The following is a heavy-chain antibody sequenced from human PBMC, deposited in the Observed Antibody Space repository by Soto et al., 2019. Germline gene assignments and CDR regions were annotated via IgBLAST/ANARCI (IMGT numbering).Heavy chain of an antibody. D-gene: IGHD6-6*01. CDR3: ARGLLYEQLAPQGLDY. CDR1: GYTFTSYD. V-gene: IGHV1-8*01. CDR2: MNPNSGNT. J-gene: IGHJ4*02. Sequence: RASVKVSCKASGYTFTSYDINWVRQATGQGLEWMGWMNPNSGNTGYAQKFQGRVTMTRNTSISTAYMELSSLRSEDTAVYYCARGLLYEQLAPQGLDYWGQGTLVTVSS.